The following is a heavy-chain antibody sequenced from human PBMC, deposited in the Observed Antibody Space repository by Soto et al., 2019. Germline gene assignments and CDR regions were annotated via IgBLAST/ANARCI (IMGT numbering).Heavy chain of an antibody. CDR1: GFTFSNYA. CDR2: IWYDGSDK. Sequence: QMQLVESGGGVVQPGTSLRLSCAASGFTFSNYAMHWVRQAPGKGLEWVTIIWYDGSDKNYGDSVKGRFTISRDNSKNTLYLQMNSLRDEDTAVYYCARDSGGDYHNYCMDVWGKGTRVTVSS. CDR3: ARDSGGDYHNYCMDV. J-gene: IGHJ6*03. D-gene: IGHD4-17*01. V-gene: IGHV3-33*01.